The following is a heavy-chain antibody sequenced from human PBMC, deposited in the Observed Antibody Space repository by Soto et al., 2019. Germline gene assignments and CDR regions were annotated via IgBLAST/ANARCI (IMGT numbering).Heavy chain of an antibody. D-gene: IGHD6-13*01. Sequence: XTLSLACTVSGGSVSSYEWSWIRQPAGKGLEWIGRIYTSGSTNYNPSLKSRVTMSVDTSKNQFSLKLSSVTSADTAVYYCATQRRYSSSWYDRWFDPWGQGTLGTVSS. V-gene: IGHV4-4*07. CDR3: ATQRRYSSSWYDRWFDP. J-gene: IGHJ5*02. CDR1: GGSVSSYE. CDR2: IYTSGST.